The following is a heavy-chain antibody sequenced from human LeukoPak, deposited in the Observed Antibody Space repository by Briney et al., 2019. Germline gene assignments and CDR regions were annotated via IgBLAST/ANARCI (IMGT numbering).Heavy chain of an antibody. CDR2: IYYSGTS. J-gene: IGHJ4*02. Sequence: SETLSLTCTVSGGSISNSIYYWGWIGQTPGKGLEWIASIYYSGTSYYNPPLKSRVTISVDTSKNQFSLKLSSVTAADTAIYYCVRTDELGYYPAWGQGTRVTVSS. D-gene: IGHD3-22*01. CDR3: VRTDELGYYPA. CDR1: GGSISNSIYY. V-gene: IGHV4-39*01.